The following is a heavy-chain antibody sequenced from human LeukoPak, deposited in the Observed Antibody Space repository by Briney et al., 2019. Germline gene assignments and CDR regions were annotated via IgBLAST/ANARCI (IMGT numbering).Heavy chain of an antibody. CDR1: GFTFSNAW. J-gene: IGHJ4*02. CDR2: ISSSSSTI. CDR3: ARASRWQLAIYYFDY. Sequence: PGGSLRLSCAASGFTFSNAWMSWVRQAPGKGLEWVSYISSSSSTIYYADSVKGRFTISGDNAKNSLYLQMNSLRAEDTAVYYCARASRWQLAIYYFDYWGQGTLVTVSS. V-gene: IGHV3-48*04. D-gene: IGHD2-15*01.